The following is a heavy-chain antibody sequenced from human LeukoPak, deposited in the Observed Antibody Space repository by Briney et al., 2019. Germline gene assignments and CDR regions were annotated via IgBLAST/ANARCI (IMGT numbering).Heavy chain of an antibody. CDR1: GGSISSGDYY. V-gene: IGHV4-30-4*01. Sequence: PSQTLSLTCTVSGGSISSGDYYWSWIRQPPGKGLEWIGYIYYSGSTYYNPSLKSRVTISVDTSKNQFSLKLSSVTAADTAGYYCARVPVDCSGGSCYGFDYWGQGTLVTVSS. J-gene: IGHJ4*02. D-gene: IGHD2-15*01. CDR3: ARVPVDCSGGSCYGFDY. CDR2: IYYSGST.